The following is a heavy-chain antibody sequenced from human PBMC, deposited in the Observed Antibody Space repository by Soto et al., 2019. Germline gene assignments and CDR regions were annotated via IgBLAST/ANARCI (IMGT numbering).Heavy chain of an antibody. J-gene: IGHJ4*02. V-gene: IGHV1-46*01. D-gene: IGHD3-16*01. CDR3: ETLGGSYD. CDR1: GYTFTDYY. Sequence: QVQLVQSGADVKKPGASVKVSCKTSGYTFTDYYVHWVRQAPGQGLEWMGVINPSGGSTDSAQKFQGRVTMTRDTSTRTLYMELSRLRSEDTAVYYCETLGGSYDWGQGTLVTVSS. CDR2: INPSGGST.